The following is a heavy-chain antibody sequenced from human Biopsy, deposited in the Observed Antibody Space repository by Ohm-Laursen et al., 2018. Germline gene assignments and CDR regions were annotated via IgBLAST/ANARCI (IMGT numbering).Heavy chain of an antibody. CDR3: ARGRNPVWFGEDLDY. D-gene: IGHD3-10*01. CDR2: MNPNSGNT. V-gene: IGHV1-8*01. J-gene: IGHJ4*02. Sequence: ASVKVSCKASGYTFTSYEINWVRQATGQGLEWMGWMNPNSGNTGYAQKFQGRVTMTRNTSISTVYMEVSSLRSEDTAVYYCARGRNPVWFGEDLDYWGQGTPVTVSS. CDR1: GYTFTSYE.